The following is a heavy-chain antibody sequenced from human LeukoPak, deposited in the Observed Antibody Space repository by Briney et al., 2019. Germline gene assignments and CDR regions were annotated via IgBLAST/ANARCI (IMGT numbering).Heavy chain of an antibody. V-gene: IGHV4-59*01. D-gene: IGHD6-6*01. CDR2: IYYSGST. J-gene: IGHJ4*02. CDR3: ATTFYSSSSRYFEY. CDR1: GGSIRSYY. Sequence: SETLSLTCTVSGGSIRSYYWSWIRQPPGKGLEWIGYIYYSGSTNYNPSLKSRVTISVDTSKNQSSLNLSSVTAADTAVYYCATTFYSSSSRYFEYWGQGTLATVSS.